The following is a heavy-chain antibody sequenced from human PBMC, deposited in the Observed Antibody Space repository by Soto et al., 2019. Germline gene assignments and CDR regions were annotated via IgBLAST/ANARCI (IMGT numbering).Heavy chain of an antibody. CDR2: IYNSGST. J-gene: IGHJ4*02. D-gene: IGHD2-15*01. Sequence: SETLSLTCTVSGGAVTTNSYYRCWIRQPPGKGLEWIGSIYNSGSTYYNPSLKSRVTISVDTSKNQFSLKLSSVTAADTAVYYCVRLKVGAATDWGQGTLVTVSS. CDR3: VRLKVGAATD. V-gene: IGHV4-39*01. CDR1: GGAVTTNSYY.